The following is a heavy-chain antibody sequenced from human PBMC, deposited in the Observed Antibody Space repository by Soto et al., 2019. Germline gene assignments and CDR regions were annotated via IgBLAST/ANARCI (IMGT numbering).Heavy chain of an antibody. D-gene: IGHD2-2*02. CDR2: IYYSGST. V-gene: IGHV4-39*01. J-gene: IGHJ6*02. Sequence: SETLSLTCPVSCCSINHSNYYWGWIRPPPGKGLEWIGSIYYSGSTYYNPSLKSRVTISVDTSKNQFSLKLSSVTAADTAVYYCARHTSERIPAHLHYYYGMDVWGQGTTVTVSS. CDR1: CCSINHSNYY. CDR3: ARHTSERIPAHLHYYYGMDV.